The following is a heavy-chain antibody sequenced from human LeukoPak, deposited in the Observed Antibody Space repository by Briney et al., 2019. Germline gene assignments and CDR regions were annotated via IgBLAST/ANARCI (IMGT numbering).Heavy chain of an antibody. D-gene: IGHD6-13*01. CDR2: IYSDNT. Sequence: PGGSLRLSCTVSGFTVSSNSMSWVRQAPGKGLEWVSFIYSDNTHYSDSVKGRFTISRDNSKNTLYLQMNSLRAEDTAVYYCAKGYSSSWYGAFDIWGQGTMVTVSS. V-gene: IGHV3-53*01. CDR1: GFTVSSNS. CDR3: AKGYSSSWYGAFDI. J-gene: IGHJ3*02.